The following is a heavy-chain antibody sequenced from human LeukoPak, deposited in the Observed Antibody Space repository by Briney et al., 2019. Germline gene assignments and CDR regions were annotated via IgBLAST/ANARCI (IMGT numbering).Heavy chain of an antibody. Sequence: GGSLRLSCAASGFTFSGYTMNWVRQAPGKGLEWVSSISGRNSYIYYADSVKGRFTISRDNAKNSLLLQMDSLTAEDSAAYYCAREGGEWELPTPYYFDCWGQGTLVTVSS. V-gene: IGHV3-21*01. CDR1: GFTFSGYT. CDR3: AREGGEWELPTPYYFDC. D-gene: IGHD1-26*01. J-gene: IGHJ4*02. CDR2: ISGRNSYI.